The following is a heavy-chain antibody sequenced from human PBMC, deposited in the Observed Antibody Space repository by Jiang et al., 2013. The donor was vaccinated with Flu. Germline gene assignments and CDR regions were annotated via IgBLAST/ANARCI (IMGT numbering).Heavy chain of an antibody. CDR3: ARSFHRVSY. Sequence: VQLLESGGGLVQPGGSLRLSCAASGLTFRNYAMTWVRQAPGKGLEWVSTISSSGDDTYYSDSVKGRFTISRDNSKNTLYLQMNSLRAEDTAVYFCARSFHRVSYWGQGTLVTVSS. J-gene: IGHJ4*02. CDR1: GLTFRNYA. CDR2: ISSSGDDT. V-gene: IGHV3-23*01.